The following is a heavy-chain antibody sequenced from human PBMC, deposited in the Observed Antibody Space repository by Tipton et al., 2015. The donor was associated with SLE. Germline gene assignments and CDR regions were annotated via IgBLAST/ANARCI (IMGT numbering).Heavy chain of an antibody. CDR1: GGSFSGYY. D-gene: IGHD5-18*01. V-gene: IGHV4-34*01. CDR2: INHSGST. J-gene: IGHJ4*02. Sequence: TLSLTCAVYGGSFSGYYWSWIRQPPGKGLEWIGEINHSGSTNYNPSLKSRVTISVDTSKNQFSLKLSSVTAADTAVYYCARGVVDRYSYGKNYLDYWGQGILVTVSS. CDR3: ARGVVDRYSYGKNYLDY.